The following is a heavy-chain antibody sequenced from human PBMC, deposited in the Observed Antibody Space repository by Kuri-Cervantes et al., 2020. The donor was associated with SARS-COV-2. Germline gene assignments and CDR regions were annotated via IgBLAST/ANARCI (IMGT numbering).Heavy chain of an antibody. CDR1: GFTFSDYY. D-gene: IGHD6-19*01. V-gene: IGHV3-11*03. J-gene: IGHJ3*02. Sequence: GESLKISCAASGFTFSDYYMSWIRRAPGKGLEWVSYISSSSSYTNYADSVEGRFTISRDNAKNSLYLQMNSLRAEDTAVYYCASFGSGWYDDAFDIWGQGTMVTVSS. CDR3: ASFGSGWYDDAFDI. CDR2: ISSSSSYT.